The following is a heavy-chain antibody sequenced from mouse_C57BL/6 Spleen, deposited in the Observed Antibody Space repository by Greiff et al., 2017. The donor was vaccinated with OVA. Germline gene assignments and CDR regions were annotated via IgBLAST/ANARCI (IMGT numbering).Heavy chain of an antibody. V-gene: IGHV14-1*01. CDR2: IDPEDGDT. J-gene: IGHJ3*01. D-gene: IGHD1-1*01. Sequence: EVQLQQSGAELVRPGASVKLSCTASGFTIKDYYMHWVKQRPEQGLEWIGRIDPEDGDTEYAPKFQGKATMTADTSSNTAYLQLSSLTSEDTAVYYCTTTVVATRAWFAYWGQGTLVTVSA. CDR3: TTTVVATRAWFAY. CDR1: GFTIKDYY.